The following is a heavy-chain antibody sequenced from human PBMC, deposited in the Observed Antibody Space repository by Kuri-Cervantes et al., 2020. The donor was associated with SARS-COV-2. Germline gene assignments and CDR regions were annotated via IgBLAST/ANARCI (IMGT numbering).Heavy chain of an antibody. D-gene: IGHD2-21*01. CDR1: GFTFSRYA. V-gene: IGHV3-30-3*01. Sequence: GGSLRLSCAASGFTFSRYAMHWVRQAPGKGLEWVAVISYDRTNKDYTASGKGRSTISRDNSQNTLYLQMKSLRTEDTALYYCARDRVGVHDSWDQGTLVTVSS. CDR3: ARDRVGVHDS. CDR2: ISYDRTNK. J-gene: IGHJ4*02.